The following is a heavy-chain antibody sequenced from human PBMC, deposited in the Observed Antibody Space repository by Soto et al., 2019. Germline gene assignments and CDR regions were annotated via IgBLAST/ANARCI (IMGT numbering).Heavy chain of an antibody. CDR2: ISAYNGNT. CDR3: ARDRAAAGTGEDWFDP. J-gene: IGHJ5*02. Sequence: QVQLVQSGAEVKKPGASVKVSCKASGYTFTSYGISWVRQAPGQGLEWMGWISAYNGNTNYAQKLQGRVTMTTDTSTSTAYMDLRSLRSDDTTVYYCARDRAAAGTGEDWFDPWGQGTLVTVSS. V-gene: IGHV1-18*01. CDR1: GYTFTSYG. D-gene: IGHD6-13*01.